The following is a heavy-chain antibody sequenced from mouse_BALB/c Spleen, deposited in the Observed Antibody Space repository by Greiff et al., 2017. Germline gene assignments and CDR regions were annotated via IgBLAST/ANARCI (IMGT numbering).Heavy chain of an antibody. CDR2: IWWNDDK. CDR1: GFSLSTSGMS. V-gene: IGHV8-8*01. D-gene: IGHD1-1*01. Sequence: QVTLKESGPGILQPSQTLSLTCSFSGFSLSTSGMSVGWIRQPSGMGLEWLAHIWWNDDKYHNPALKSRLTISKDTSNNQVFLKIGSVATADTATYYCARVTTVVATDYYFDYGGQGTTLTVSS. CDR3: ARVTTVVATDYYFDY. J-gene: IGHJ2*01.